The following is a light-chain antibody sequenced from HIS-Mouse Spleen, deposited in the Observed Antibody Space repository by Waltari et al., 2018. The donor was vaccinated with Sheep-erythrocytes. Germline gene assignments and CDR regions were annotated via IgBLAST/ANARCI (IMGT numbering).Light chain of an antibody. CDR3: CSYAGSYNHV. CDR1: SSDVGGYNY. Sequence: QSALTQPRSVSGSPGQSVTISCTGTSSDVGGYNYVSWYQQHPGKAPKLMIYDVSKRPSGVPDPFSGSNSRNTASLTISGLQAEDEADYYCCSYAGSYNHVFATGTKVTVL. J-gene: IGLJ1*01. V-gene: IGLV2-11*01. CDR2: DVS.